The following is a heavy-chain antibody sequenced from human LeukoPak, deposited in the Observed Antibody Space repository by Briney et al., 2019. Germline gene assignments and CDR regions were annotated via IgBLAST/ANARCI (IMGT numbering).Heavy chain of an antibody. CDR2: IYYSGST. Sequence: QTSETLSLTCTVSGGSISSYYWSWIRQPPGKGLEWIGYIYYSGSTNYNPSLKSRVTISVDTSKNQFSLKLSSVTAADTAVYYCARVGYYYDSSGYRSYYYGMDVWGQGTTVTVSS. CDR1: GGSISSYY. CDR3: ARVGYYYDSSGYRSYYYGMDV. V-gene: IGHV4-59*01. D-gene: IGHD3-22*01. J-gene: IGHJ6*02.